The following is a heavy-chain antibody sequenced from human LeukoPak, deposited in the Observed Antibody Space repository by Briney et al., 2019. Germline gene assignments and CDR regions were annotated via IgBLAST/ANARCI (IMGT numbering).Heavy chain of an antibody. Sequence: SETLSLTCSVSGGSVNSDNYYWSWIRQPPGKELEWMGYIYYSGSTNYNPSLKSRVTVSVDTSKNQFSLGLTSVTAADPAIYYCARVRAAGDAFDIWGQGTVVTVSS. D-gene: IGHD6-25*01. CDR1: GGSVNSDNYY. CDR2: IYYSGST. J-gene: IGHJ3*02. CDR3: ARVRAAGDAFDI. V-gene: IGHV4-61*01.